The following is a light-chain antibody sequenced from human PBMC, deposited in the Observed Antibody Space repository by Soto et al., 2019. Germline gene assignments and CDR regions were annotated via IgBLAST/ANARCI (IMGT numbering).Light chain of an antibody. CDR3: QQYARYSWT. CDR1: QSISSW. Sequence: DIKINTNPSKVRASGEDSVTMRCQASQSISSWLAWYQQKPGKAPKLLIYKASSLESGVPSRFSGSGSGTEFTLTSSSLQPDDFATYYCQQYARYSWTFGQGTKVDIK. V-gene: IGKV1-5*03. CDR2: KAS. J-gene: IGKJ1*01.